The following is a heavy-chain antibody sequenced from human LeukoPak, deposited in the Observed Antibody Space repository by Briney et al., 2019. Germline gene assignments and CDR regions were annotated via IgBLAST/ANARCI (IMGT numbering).Heavy chain of an antibody. J-gene: IGHJ4*01. Sequence: GGSLRLSCAASDFTFSSYGMHWVRQAPGKGLEWVAVISYDGSNQYYADTVKGRFTISRDNSKNTLYLQMNGLRAEDTAVYYCAKGRLEALYYYDSSGYYRFDYWGQGTLVTVSS. CDR2: ISYDGSNQ. CDR1: DFTFSSYG. CDR3: AKGRLEALYYYDSSGYYRFDY. D-gene: IGHD3-22*01. V-gene: IGHV3-30*18.